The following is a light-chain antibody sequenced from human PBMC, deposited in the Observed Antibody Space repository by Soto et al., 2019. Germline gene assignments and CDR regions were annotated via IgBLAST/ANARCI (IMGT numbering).Light chain of an antibody. CDR3: ETWDSNTHV. CDR2: LEGSGSY. J-gene: IGLJ1*01. V-gene: IGLV4-60*02. CDR1: SGYSSHI. Sequence: QLVLTQSSSASASLGSSVKLTCTLSSGYSSHIIAWHQQQPGKAPRYLMKLEGSGSYNKGSGVPDRFSGSSSGADRYLTISNLQFEDEADYYCETWDSNTHVFGTGTKLTVL.